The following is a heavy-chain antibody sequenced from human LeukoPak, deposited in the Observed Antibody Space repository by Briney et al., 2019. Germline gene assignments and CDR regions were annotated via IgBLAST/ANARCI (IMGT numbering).Heavy chain of an antibody. CDR1: GRSMNRGDYY. CDR2: ISHSGST. V-gene: IGHV4-31*11. CDR3: ARGGYYYDTCGPFDY. J-gene: IGHJ4*02. D-gene: IGHD3-22*01. Sequence: SQTLSLTCAVSGRSMNRGDYYWSWIRRPRAWVVGWVGYISHSGSTSYNPSLKSRVTISVDTSNSEFSLRLTSVTAADTAVYYCARGGYYYDTCGPFDYWGQGTLVTVSS.